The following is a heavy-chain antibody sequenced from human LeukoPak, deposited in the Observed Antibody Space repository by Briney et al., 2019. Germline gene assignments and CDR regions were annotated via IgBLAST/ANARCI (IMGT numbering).Heavy chain of an antibody. CDR2: IYYSGST. D-gene: IGHD5-18*01. Sequence: PSETLSLTCSVSGGSLRSNNYYWGWIRQPPGKGLEWIGSIYYSGSTYYNPSLKSRVTISVDTSKNQLSLKVTSVSAADTAVYYCARQVGYSYGRFDYWGQGTLVTASS. CDR1: GGSLRSNNYY. CDR3: ARQVGYSYGRFDY. J-gene: IGHJ4*02. V-gene: IGHV4-39*01.